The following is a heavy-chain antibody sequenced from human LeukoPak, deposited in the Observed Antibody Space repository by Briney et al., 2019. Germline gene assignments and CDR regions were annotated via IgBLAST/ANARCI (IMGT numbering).Heavy chain of an antibody. J-gene: IGHJ3*02. V-gene: IGHV3-23*01. CDR2: ISGSGGST. CDR1: GFTFSSYG. D-gene: IGHD3-10*01. Sequence: GGSLRLSCAASGFTFSSYGMSWVRQAPGKGLEWVSAISGSGGSTYYADSVKGRFTISRDNSKNTLYLQMNSLRAEDTAVYYCAKSPLAMVRGVIITDAFDIWGQGTMVTVSS. CDR3: AKSPLAMVRGVIITDAFDI.